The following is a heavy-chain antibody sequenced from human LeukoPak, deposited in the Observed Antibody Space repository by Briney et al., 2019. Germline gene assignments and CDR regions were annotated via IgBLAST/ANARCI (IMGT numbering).Heavy chain of an antibody. D-gene: IGHD4-17*01. J-gene: IGHJ4*02. V-gene: IGHV4-30-2*01. Sequence: SQTLSLTCAVSGGSISSGGYSWRWIRQPPGKGLEWIGYIYHSGSTYYNPSLKSRVTISVDRSKNQFSLKLSSVTAADTAVYYCARGRDYGENWGQGTLVTVSS. CDR2: IYHSGST. CDR1: GGSISSGGYS. CDR3: ARGRDYGEN.